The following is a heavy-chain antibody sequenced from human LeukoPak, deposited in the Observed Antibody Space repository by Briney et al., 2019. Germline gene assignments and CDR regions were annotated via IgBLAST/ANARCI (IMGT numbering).Heavy chain of an antibody. CDR3: ARAHDYGDYYYYYGMDI. V-gene: IGHV4-4*02. Sequence: SGTLSLTCAVSGGSISSSNWWSWVRQPPGKGLEWIGEIYHSGSTNYNPSLKSRVTISVDTSKNQFSLKLSSVTAADTAVYYCARAHDYGDYYYYYGMDIWGQGTTVTVSS. J-gene: IGHJ6*02. CDR1: GGSISSSNW. CDR2: IYHSGST. D-gene: IGHD4-17*01.